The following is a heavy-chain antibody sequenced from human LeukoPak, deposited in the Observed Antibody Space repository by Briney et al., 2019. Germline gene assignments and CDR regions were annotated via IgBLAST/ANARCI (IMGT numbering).Heavy chain of an antibody. V-gene: IGHV4-39*07. Sequence: SETLSLTCTVSGGSISSSSYYWGWIRQPPGKGLEWIGSIYYSGSTYYNPSLKSRVTISVDTSKNQFSLNLSSVTAADTAVYYCARAVSGRGYYFDYWGQGTLVTVSS. CDR3: ARAVSGRGYYFDY. D-gene: IGHD6-19*01. CDR2: IYYSGST. CDR1: GGSISSSSYY. J-gene: IGHJ4*02.